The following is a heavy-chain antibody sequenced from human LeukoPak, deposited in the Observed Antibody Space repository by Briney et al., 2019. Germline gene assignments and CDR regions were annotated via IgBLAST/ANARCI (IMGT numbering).Heavy chain of an antibody. Sequence: PGRSPRLSCAASGFTFSSYGMHWVRQAPGKGLEWVAVIWYDGSNKYYADSVKGRFTISRDNSKNTLYLQMNSLRAEDTAVYYCARDDRWELLELDYWGQGTLVTVSS. CDR3: ARDDRWELLELDY. CDR2: IWYDGSNK. D-gene: IGHD1-26*01. CDR1: GFTFSSYG. V-gene: IGHV3-33*01. J-gene: IGHJ4*02.